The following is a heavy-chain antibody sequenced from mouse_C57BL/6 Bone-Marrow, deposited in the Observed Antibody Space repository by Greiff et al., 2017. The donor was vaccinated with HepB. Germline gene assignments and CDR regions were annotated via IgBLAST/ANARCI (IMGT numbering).Heavy chain of an antibody. CDR1: GYTFTSYG. J-gene: IGHJ3*01. CDR3: ARGRPSSWFAY. Sequence: VQLVESGAELARPGASVKLSCKASGYTFTSYGISWVKQRTGQGLEWIGEIYPRSGNTYYNEKFKGKATLTADKSSSTAYMELRSLTSEDSAVYFCARGRPSSWFAYWGQGTLVTVSA. V-gene: IGHV1-81*01. CDR2: IYPRSGNT.